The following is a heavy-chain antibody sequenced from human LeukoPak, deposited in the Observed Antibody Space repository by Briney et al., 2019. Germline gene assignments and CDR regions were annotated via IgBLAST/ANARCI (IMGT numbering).Heavy chain of an antibody. V-gene: IGHV4-59*01. J-gene: IGHJ4*02. CDR3: ARAGYSSSWSPYFDY. D-gene: IGHD6-13*01. Sequence: SETLSLTCTVSGGSISSYYWSWIRQPPGKGLEWIGYIYYSGSTNYNPSLKSRVTISVDTSKNQFSLKLSSVTAADTAVYYCARAGYSSSWSPYFDYWGQGTLVTVSS. CDR2: IYYSGST. CDR1: GGSISSYY.